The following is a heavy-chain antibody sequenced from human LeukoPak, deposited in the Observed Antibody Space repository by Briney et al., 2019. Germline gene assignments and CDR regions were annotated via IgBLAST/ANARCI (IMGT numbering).Heavy chain of an antibody. J-gene: IGHJ4*02. Sequence: GGSLRLSCAASGISFSSNAMHWVRQAPGKGLEWVAVISYHGNTIQYADSVKGRFTISRDNSRNTLFLQMNSLKPEDTAVYYYARDKAGGWYATFDYWGQGTLVTVSS. V-gene: IGHV3-30-3*01. D-gene: IGHD6-19*01. CDR2: ISYHGNTI. CDR1: GISFSSNA. CDR3: ARDKAGGWYATFDY.